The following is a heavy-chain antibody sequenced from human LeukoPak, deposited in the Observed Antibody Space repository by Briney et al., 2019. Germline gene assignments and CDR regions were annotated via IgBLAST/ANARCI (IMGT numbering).Heavy chain of an antibody. J-gene: IGHJ6*04. Sequence: GGSLRLSCAASGFTFSDYYMSWIRQAPGKGLEWVSYISSSSSYTNYADSVKGRFTISRDNAKNSLYLQMNSLRAEDTAVYYCAKSPVAGPTSMDVWGKGTTVTVSS. V-gene: IGHV3-11*06. CDR1: GFTFSDYY. CDR2: ISSSSSYT. CDR3: AKSPVAGPTSMDV. D-gene: IGHD6-19*01.